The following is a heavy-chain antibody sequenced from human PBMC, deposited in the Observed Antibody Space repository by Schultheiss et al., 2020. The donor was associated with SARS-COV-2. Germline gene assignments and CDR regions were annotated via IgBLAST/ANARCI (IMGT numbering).Heavy chain of an antibody. CDR2: VAHNGAT. J-gene: IGHJ4*02. V-gene: IGHV4-34*01. D-gene: IGHD6-6*01. CDR1: GGSFSGYY. CDR3: ARFTRGSSFVGDSYYFDY. Sequence: SETLSLTCAVYGGSFSGYYWSWIRQPPGKGLECIGEVAHNGATHYNSALKSRVTISVDTSKNQFSLKLSSVTAADTAVYYCARFTRGSSFVGDSYYFDYWGQGTLVTVSS.